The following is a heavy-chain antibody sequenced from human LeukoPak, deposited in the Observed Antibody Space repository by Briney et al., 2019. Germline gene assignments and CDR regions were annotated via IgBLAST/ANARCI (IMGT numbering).Heavy chain of an antibody. CDR1: GYTFTVYY. J-gene: IGHJ6*03. CDR3: ARDPGHYYYYMDV. D-gene: IGHD3-10*01. Sequence: ASVTVSFTASGYTFTVYYMHWVRQAPGQGLEWMGWINPNSGGTNYAQKFQGRVTMTRDTSISTAYMELSRLRSDDTAVYYCARDPGHYYYYMDVWGKGTTVTVSS. CDR2: INPNSGGT. V-gene: IGHV1-2*02.